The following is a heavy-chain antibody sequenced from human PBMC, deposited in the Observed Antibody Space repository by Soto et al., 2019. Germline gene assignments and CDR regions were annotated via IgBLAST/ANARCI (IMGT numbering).Heavy chain of an antibody. J-gene: IGHJ5*02. CDR3: ARESLDYHYRGGWFDP. D-gene: IGHD3-3*01. CDR2: IIPIFGTA. Sequence: QVQLVQSGAEVKKPGSSVKVSCKASGGTFSSYAISWVRQAPGQGLEWMGGIIPIFGTANYAQKFQGRVTITAGEATNVAYMELRDLRSEDTAGYYGARESLDYHYRGGWFDPWGQGTLVTVSS. CDR1: GGTFSSYA. V-gene: IGHV1-69*12.